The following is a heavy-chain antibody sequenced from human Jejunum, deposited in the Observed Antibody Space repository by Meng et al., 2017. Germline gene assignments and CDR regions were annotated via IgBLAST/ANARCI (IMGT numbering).Heavy chain of an antibody. J-gene: IGHJ4*02. V-gene: IGHV3-33*01. Sequence: VQLLESGGGVVQPGRSLRLSCAASGYTFSTYGMHWVRQAPGKGLDWVAVIWYDGSKTYYADSVKGRFTISRDDSKNTLYLQMNSLRAEDTAVYYCARDPGIRYYYFDHWGQGALVTVSS. CDR1: GYTFSTYG. CDR2: IWYDGSKT. D-gene: IGHD3-3*02. CDR3: ARDPGIRYYYFDH.